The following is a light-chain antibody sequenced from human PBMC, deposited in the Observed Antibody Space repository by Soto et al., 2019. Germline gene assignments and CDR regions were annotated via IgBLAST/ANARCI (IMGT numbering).Light chain of an antibody. J-gene: IGKJ4*01. CDR1: QDVNTY. CDR2: DAF. V-gene: IGKV1-33*01. Sequence: DIQMNQSPSSLSASVGDRVTITCQASQDVNTYLNWYQQKTGKAPNLLIYDAFKLETGVPSRFSGGGSGTDFTFTVTSLQPEDIATYFCQHYDNLLLTFGGGTKVEL. CDR3: QHYDNLLLT.